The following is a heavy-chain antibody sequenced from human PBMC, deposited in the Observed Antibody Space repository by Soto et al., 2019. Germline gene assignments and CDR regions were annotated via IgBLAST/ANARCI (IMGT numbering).Heavy chain of an antibody. Sequence: ASLKVSCKASGYTFTGYYMHWVRQAPGQGLEWMGWINPNSGGTNYAQKFQGWVTMTRDTSISTAYMELSRLRSDDTAVYYCARVRHTVPPSGPRGVGGMDVWGQGTTVTSP. D-gene: IGHD4-4*01. CDR1: GYTFTGYY. J-gene: IGHJ6*02. CDR2: INPNSGGT. CDR3: ARVRHTVPPSGPRGVGGMDV. V-gene: IGHV1-2*04.